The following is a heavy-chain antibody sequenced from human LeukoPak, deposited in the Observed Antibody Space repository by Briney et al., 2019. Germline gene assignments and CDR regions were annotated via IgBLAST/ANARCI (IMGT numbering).Heavy chain of an antibody. J-gene: IGHJ4*02. CDR3: ARDYFGGPHDY. CDR1: GYTFTAYY. CDR2: INANTGGT. V-gene: IGHV1-2*02. D-gene: IGHD4-23*01. Sequence: SLKVSCKASGYTFTAYYIHWVRQAPGQGLEWMGWINANTGGTDYAQRFQGRVTMTRDTSLSTAYMELTSLRSDDTAVYYCARDYFGGPHDYWGQGTLVTVSS.